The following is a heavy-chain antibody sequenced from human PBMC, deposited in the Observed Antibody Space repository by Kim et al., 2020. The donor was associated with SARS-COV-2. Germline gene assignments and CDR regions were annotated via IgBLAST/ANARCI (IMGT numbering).Heavy chain of an antibody. CDR3: ARDPGIQLWLQDYYGMDV. V-gene: IGHV1-18*01. Sequence: ASVKVSCKASGYTFTSYGISWVRQAPGQGLEWMGWISAYNGNTNYAQKLQGRVTMTTDTSTSTAYMELRSLRSDDTAVYYCARDPGIQLWLQDYYGMDVWGQGTTVTVSS. D-gene: IGHD5-18*01. CDR2: ISAYNGNT. CDR1: GYTFTSYG. J-gene: IGHJ6*02.